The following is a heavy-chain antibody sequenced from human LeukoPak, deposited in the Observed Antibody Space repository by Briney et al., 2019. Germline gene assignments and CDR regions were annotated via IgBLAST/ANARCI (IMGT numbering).Heavy chain of an antibody. J-gene: IGHJ4*02. D-gene: IGHD2-15*01. CDR2: ISANNGDT. CDR1: GYTFTRYG. Sequence: VASVKVSCKASGYTFTRYGISWVRLAPGQGLEWMGWISANNGDTNSAQKFQGRVTMTTDTSTSTAYMELRSLRSDDTAVYYCARDFFHGHCAGLSCFLLDYWGQGSLVTVSS. CDR3: ARDFFHGHCAGLSCFLLDY. V-gene: IGHV1-18*01.